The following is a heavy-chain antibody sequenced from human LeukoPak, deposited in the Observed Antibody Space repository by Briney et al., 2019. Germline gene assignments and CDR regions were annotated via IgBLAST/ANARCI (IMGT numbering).Heavy chain of an antibody. D-gene: IGHD3-22*01. J-gene: IGHJ4*02. CDR2: ISGSGGST. CDR1: GFTFSSYA. Sequence: GGSLRLSCAASGFTFSSYAMSWVRQAPGKGLEWVSAISGSGGSTYYADSVKGRFTISRDNSKNTLYLQMNSLRAEDTAVYYCAKEYYYDSSGYTKALFDYRGQGTLVTVSS. CDR3: AKEYYYDSSGYTKALFDY. V-gene: IGHV3-23*01.